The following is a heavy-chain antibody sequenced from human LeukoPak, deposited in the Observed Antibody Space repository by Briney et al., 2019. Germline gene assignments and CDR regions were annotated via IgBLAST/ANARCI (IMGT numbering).Heavy chain of an antibody. CDR1: GFTFSSYA. J-gene: IGHJ4*02. CDR2: ISGSGGST. D-gene: IGHD6-19*01. Sequence: GGSLRLSCAASGFTFSSYAMRWLRQAPGKGLEWVSAISGSGGSTYYADSVKGRFTISRDNSKNTLYLQMNSLRAEDTAVYYCAKSIAVAGTIYYFDYWGQGTLVTVSS. V-gene: IGHV3-23*01. CDR3: AKSIAVAGTIYYFDY.